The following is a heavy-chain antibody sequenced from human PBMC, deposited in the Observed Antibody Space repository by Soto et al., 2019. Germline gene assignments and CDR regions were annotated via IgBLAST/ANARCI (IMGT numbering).Heavy chain of an antibody. D-gene: IGHD6-19*01. CDR2: IYYSGST. CDR1: GGSISSGGYY. CDR3: ASSVFP. V-gene: IGHV4-31*03. J-gene: IGHJ5*02. Sequence: QVQLQESGPGLVKPSQTLSLTCTVSGGSISSGGYYWTWIRQHPGKGLEWIGYIYYSGSTYYNPAPXGXXTISVDTSKNPFSLKLSSVTAADTAVYYCASSVFPWGPGTLVTVSS.